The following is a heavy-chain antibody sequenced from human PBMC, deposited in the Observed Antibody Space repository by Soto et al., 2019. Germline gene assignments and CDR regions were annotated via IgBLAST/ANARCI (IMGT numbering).Heavy chain of an antibody. V-gene: IGHV4-59*01. Sequence: SETLSLTCTVSGGSISSYYWSWIRQPPGKGLEWIGYIYYSGSTNYNPSLKSRVTISVDTSKNQFSLKLSSVTAADTAVYYCARGVGSSWYGYYYGMDVWGQGTTVTVSS. J-gene: IGHJ6*02. D-gene: IGHD6-13*01. CDR2: IYYSGST. CDR3: ARGVGSSWYGYYYGMDV. CDR1: GGSISSYY.